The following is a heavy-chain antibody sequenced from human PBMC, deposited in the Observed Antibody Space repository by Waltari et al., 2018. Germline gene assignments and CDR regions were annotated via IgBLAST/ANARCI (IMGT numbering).Heavy chain of an antibody. V-gene: IGHV4-4*07. Sequence: QVQLQELSPGLVKPSETLSLTCTVSGGSISSYYWSWIRQPAGKGLEWIGRIYTSGSTNYNPSLKSRVSMSVDTSKNQFSLKLSSVTAADTAVYYCARDRSRGYSYGHFDYWGQGTLVTVSS. D-gene: IGHD5-18*01. J-gene: IGHJ4*02. CDR3: ARDRSRGYSYGHFDY. CDR1: GGSISSYY. CDR2: IYTSGST.